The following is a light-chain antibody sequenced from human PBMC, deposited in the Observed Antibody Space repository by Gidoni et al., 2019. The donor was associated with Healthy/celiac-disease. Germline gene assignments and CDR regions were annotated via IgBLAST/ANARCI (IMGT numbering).Light chain of an antibody. V-gene: IGKV1-27*01. CDR1: QGISHY. Sequence: DIQLTQYPSSLSASVGARVTITCRSSQGISHYLAWSQQKPGKVPKLLIYTASTLQSGVPSRFSGSQSGTDFTLTISSLQPEDFATYYCQKYNSTPLTFGGGTKVEIK. J-gene: IGKJ4*01. CDR2: TAS. CDR3: QKYNSTPLT.